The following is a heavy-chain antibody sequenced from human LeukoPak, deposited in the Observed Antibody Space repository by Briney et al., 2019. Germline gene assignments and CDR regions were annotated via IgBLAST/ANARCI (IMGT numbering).Heavy chain of an antibody. J-gene: IGHJ3*02. D-gene: IGHD3-3*01. CDR1: GFTFSSYS. V-gene: IGHV3-21*01. CDR2: ISSSSSYI. Sequence: GGSLRLSCAASGFTFSSYSMNWVRQAPGKGLEWVSSISSSSSYIYYADSVKGRFTISRDNTKNSLYLQMNSLRAEDTAVYYCARDPIFGVVGIAFDIWGQGTMVTVSS. CDR3: ARDPIFGVVGIAFDI.